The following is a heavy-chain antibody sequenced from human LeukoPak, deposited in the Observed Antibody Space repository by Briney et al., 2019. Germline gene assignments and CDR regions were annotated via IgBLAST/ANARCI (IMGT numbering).Heavy chain of an antibody. Sequence: PGGSLRLSCAASGFTFSSYAMHWVRQAPGKGLELVSAISSNGGSTYYANSVKGRFTISRDNSKNTLYLQMGSLRAEDMAVYYCARARGTVVAYYFDYWGQGTLVTVSS. J-gene: IGHJ4*02. V-gene: IGHV3-64*01. CDR2: ISSNGGST. CDR1: GFTFSSYA. D-gene: IGHD1-1*01. CDR3: ARARGTVVAYYFDY.